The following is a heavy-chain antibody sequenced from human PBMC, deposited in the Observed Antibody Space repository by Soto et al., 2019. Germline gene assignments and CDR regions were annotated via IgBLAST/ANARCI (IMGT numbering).Heavy chain of an antibody. D-gene: IGHD2-21*02. CDR3: AGFSSGEYGGNSGFVY. J-gene: IGHJ4*02. V-gene: IGHV4-31*03. CDR2: IYYSGNT. CDR1: GGSISIGDHY. Sequence: SETLSLTCTVSGGSISIGDHYWSWIRHRPGKGLEWIGYIYYSGNTYYNPSLKSRIIMSVDTSKSQFSLRVSSVTAADTAIYYCAGFSSGEYGGNSGFVYWGQGTLVTVSS.